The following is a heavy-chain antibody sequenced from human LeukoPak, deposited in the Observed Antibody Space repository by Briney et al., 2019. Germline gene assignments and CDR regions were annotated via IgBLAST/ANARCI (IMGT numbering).Heavy chain of an antibody. CDR1: GFTFSTYS. J-gene: IGHJ4*02. CDR3: ARAAVDDYGDYEYFDY. Sequence: GGSLRLSCAASGFTFSTYSMNWVRQAPGKGLEWVSSISSSSDYIHYADSLKGRFTISRDNAKNSLYLQMNSLRAEDTAVYYCARAAVDDYGDYEYFDYWGQGTLVTVSS. CDR2: ISSSSDYI. V-gene: IGHV3-21*04. D-gene: IGHD4-17*01.